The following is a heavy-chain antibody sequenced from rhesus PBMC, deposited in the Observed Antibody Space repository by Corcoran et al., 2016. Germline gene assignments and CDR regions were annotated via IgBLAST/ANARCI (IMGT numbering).Heavy chain of an antibody. Sequence: QVQLQESGPGVVKPSETLSLTCAVSGGSISGYYLWSWIRQPPGKGLEWIGYIYGGSGSTSYNPSRESRVIISIYTSKSQFSLKLSAVTAADTGVYYCARDRDSNYGGFDYWGQGVLGTVSS. CDR1: GGSISGYYL. D-gene: IGHD4-23*01. CDR3: ARDRDSNYGGFDY. V-gene: IGHV4S7*01. CDR2: IYGGSGST. J-gene: IGHJ4*01.